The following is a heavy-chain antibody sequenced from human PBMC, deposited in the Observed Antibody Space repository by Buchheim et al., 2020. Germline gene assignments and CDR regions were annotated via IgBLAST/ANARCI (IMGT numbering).Heavy chain of an antibody. CDR2: IHHSGST. D-gene: IGHD6-13*01. J-gene: IGHJ6*02. CDR3: ARRKQQLVRYYYYYYGMDV. Sequence: QVQLQQWGAGLLKPSETLSLTCAVYGWSFSGYYWSWIRQPPGKRLEWIGEIHHSGSTNYNPSLKSRVPISVDTSKNQFSLKLSSVTAADTAVYYCARRKQQLVRYYYYYYGMDVWGQGTT. CDR1: GWSFSGYY. V-gene: IGHV4-34*01.